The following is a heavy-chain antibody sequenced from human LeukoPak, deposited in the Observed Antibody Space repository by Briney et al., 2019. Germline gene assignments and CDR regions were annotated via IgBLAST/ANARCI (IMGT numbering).Heavy chain of an antibody. J-gene: IGHJ6*02. CDR2: INPNSGGT. V-gene: IGHV1-2*02. D-gene: IGHD3-10*01. CDR1: GGTFSSYA. Sequence: ASVKVSCKASGGTFSSYAISWVRQAPGQGLERMGWINPNSGGTNYAQKFQGRVTMTRDTSISTAYMELSRLRSDDTAVYYCAKAYGSGNYYGMDVWGQGTTVTVSS. CDR3: AKAYGSGNYYGMDV.